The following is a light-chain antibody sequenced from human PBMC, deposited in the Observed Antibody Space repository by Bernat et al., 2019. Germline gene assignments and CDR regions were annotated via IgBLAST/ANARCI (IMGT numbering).Light chain of an antibody. CDR2: PAS. Sequence: AIQMTQSPSSLSASVGDRVTITCRASQGIRNDLGRYQQKPGKAPKLLIYPASSLQSGVPSRSSGSGFGTDFTLTISRLQPEDFATYYCLHDYNYPFTFGGGTKMEIK. CDR1: QGIRND. CDR3: LHDYNYPFT. J-gene: IGKJ4*01. V-gene: IGKV1-6*01.